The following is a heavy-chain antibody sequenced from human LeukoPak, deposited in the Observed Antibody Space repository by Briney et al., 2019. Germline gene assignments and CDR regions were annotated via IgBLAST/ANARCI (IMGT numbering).Heavy chain of an antibody. Sequence: GGSLTLSCAASGFTFSDYYMSWIRQAPGKGLEWVSYISSSGSTIYHRDSVKGRFTISRNNAKNSLYLQMNSLRAEDTAVYYCARDHCDFWSGYPNDYYYYYMDVWGKGTTVTVSS. CDR2: ISSSGSTI. CDR1: GFTFSDYY. V-gene: IGHV3-11*04. CDR3: ARDHCDFWSGYPNDYYYYYMDV. J-gene: IGHJ6*03. D-gene: IGHD3-3*01.